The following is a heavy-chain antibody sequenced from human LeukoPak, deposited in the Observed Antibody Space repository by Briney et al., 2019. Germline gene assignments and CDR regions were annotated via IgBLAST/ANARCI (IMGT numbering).Heavy chain of an antibody. D-gene: IGHD2-15*01. CDR1: GFTFSSYA. J-gene: IGHJ3*02. CDR2: ISYDGSNK. V-gene: IGHV3-30-3*01. Sequence: GGSLRLSCAASGFTFSSYAMHWVRQAPGKGLEWVAVISYDGSNKYYADSVKGRFTISRDNSKNTLYLQMNSLRAEDTAVYYCAKGLVVYSGLGAFDIWGQGTMVTVSS. CDR3: AKGLVVYSGLGAFDI.